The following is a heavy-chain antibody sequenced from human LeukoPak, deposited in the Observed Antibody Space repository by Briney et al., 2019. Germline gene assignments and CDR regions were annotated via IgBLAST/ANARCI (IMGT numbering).Heavy chain of an antibody. Sequence: PGGSLRLSCAASRFTFSSYAMSWVRQAPGKGLEWVSAISGSGGSTYYADSVKGRFTISRDNSKNTLYLQMNSLRAEDTAVYYCAKDRLLLWFGELFHYFDYWGQGTLVTVSS. D-gene: IGHD3-10*01. CDR3: AKDRLLLWFGELFHYFDY. CDR1: RFTFSSYA. J-gene: IGHJ4*02. V-gene: IGHV3-23*01. CDR2: ISGSGGST.